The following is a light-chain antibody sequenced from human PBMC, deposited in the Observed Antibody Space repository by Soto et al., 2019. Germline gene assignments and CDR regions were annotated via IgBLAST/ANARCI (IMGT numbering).Light chain of an antibody. CDR2: GAS. Sequence: EIVLTQSPGTLSLSPGERATLSCRASQSVSSSYLAWYQQKPGQAPRLLIYGASSRATGIPDRFSGSGSGTDFTLTNSRLEPEDFAVYYCQQYGSPPWTFGQGTKVEIK. V-gene: IGKV3-20*01. CDR3: QQYGSPPWT. CDR1: QSVSSSY. J-gene: IGKJ1*01.